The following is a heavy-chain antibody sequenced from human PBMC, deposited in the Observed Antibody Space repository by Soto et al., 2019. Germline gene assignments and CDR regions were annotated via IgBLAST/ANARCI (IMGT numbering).Heavy chain of an antibody. CDR2: ISSSGSTI. CDR3: ARRSSSSSSNYYYYYYYMDV. V-gene: IGHV3-11*01. Sequence: LRLSCAASGFTFSDYYISWIRQAPGKGLEWVSYISSSGSTIYYADSVKGRFTISRDNAKNSLYLQMNSLRAEDTAVYYCARRSSSSSSNYYYYYYYMDVWGKGTTVTVSS. D-gene: IGHD6-6*01. J-gene: IGHJ6*03. CDR1: GFTFSDYY.